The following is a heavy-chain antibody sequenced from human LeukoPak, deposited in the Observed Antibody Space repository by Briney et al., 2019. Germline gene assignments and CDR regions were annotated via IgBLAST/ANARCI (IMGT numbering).Heavy chain of an antibody. CDR3: ARDRLQLQS. CDR1: GYTFTDYY. J-gene: IGHJ5*02. Sequence: ASVTVSCKSSGYTFTDYYMQWVRQAPGQGLEWMGWINPNSGGTNYAQKFQGRVTMTRDTSISTAYMELSSLTSDDTAVYYCARDRLQLQSWGQGTLVTVSS. D-gene: IGHD1-1*01. CDR2: INPNSGGT. V-gene: IGHV1-2*02.